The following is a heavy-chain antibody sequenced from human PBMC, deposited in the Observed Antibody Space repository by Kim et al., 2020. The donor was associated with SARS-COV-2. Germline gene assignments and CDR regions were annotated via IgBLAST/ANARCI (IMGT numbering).Heavy chain of an antibody. CDR3: ARNLRRTDWFDP. V-gene: IGHV4-59*01. J-gene: IGHJ5*02. Sequence: NYNPSLKSRVTISVDTSKNQFSLKLNSVTAADTAMYYCARNLRRTDWFDPWGQGTLVTVSS. D-gene: IGHD2-8*02.